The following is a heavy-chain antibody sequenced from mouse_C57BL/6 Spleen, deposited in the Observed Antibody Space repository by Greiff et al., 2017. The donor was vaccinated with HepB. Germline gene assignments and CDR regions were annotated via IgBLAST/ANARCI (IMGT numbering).Heavy chain of an antibody. CDR3: ARSRDGYLFAY. D-gene: IGHD2-3*01. Sequence: VQLQESGAELARPGASVKLSCKASGYTFTSYGISWVKQRTGQGLEWIGEIYPRSGNTYYNEKFKGKATLTADKSSSTAYMELRSLTSEDSAVYFCARSRDGYLFAYWGQGTLVTVSA. CDR1: GYTFTSYG. V-gene: IGHV1-81*01. CDR2: IYPRSGNT. J-gene: IGHJ3*01.